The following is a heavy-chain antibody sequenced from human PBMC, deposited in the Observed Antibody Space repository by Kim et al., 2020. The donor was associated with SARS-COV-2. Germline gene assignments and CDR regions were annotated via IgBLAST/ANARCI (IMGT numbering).Heavy chain of an antibody. J-gene: IGHJ4*02. V-gene: IGHV4-34*01. CDR2: INHSGST. CDR1: GGSFSGFY. CDR3: ARFPRLRRPHYDFWSGYPH. Sequence: SETLSLTCAVYGGSFSGFYWSWIRQPPGKGLEWIDEINHSGSTNSNPSLKSRVTISVDRSKNQFSLNLSSVTAADTAVYYCARFPRLRRPHYDFWSGYPHWGQGTLVTVSS. D-gene: IGHD3-3*01.